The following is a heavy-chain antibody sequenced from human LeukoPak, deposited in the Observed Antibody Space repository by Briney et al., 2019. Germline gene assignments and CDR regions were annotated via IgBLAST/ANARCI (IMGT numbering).Heavy chain of an antibody. J-gene: IGHJ4*02. CDR2: ISYDGSNK. V-gene: IGHV3-30-3*01. D-gene: IGHD3-22*01. CDR3: ARDSPGDDYYDSSGPDY. Sequence: GSLRLSCAASGFTFSSYAMHWVRQAPGKGLEWVAVISYDGSNKYYADSVKGRFTISRDNSKNTLYLQMNSLRAEDTAVYYCARDSPGDDYYDSSGPDYWGQGTLVTVSS. CDR1: GFTFSSYA.